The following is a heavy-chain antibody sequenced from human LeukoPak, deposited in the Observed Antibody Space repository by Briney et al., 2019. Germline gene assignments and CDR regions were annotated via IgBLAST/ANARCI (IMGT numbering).Heavy chain of an antibody. CDR3: ARSSLGTITAGPFDY. Sequence: PAASVKVSCKASGYTFSSYGIAWVRQAPGQGLEWMGWISGYNGNTNYAQKLQGRVSMTTDTSTSTTYMELRSLTSDDTALYYCARSSLGTITAGPFDYWGQGTLATVSS. J-gene: IGHJ4*02. CDR2: ISGYNGNT. V-gene: IGHV1-18*01. CDR1: GYTFSSYG. D-gene: IGHD5-12*01.